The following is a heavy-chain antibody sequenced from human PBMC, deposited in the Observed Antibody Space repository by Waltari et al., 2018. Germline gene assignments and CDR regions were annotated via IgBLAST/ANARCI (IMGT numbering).Heavy chain of an antibody. CDR3: ATAMVQHNAFDI. Sequence: EVQLLESGGGLVQPGGSLRLSCAASGFTFSSYAMSWVRQAPGKGLEWVSVIYSGGSSTYYADPVKGRFTNSRDNSKNTLYLQMNSLRAEDTAVYYCATAMVQHNAFDIWGQGTMVTVSS. CDR2: IYSGGSST. V-gene: IGHV3-23*03. D-gene: IGHD3-10*01. J-gene: IGHJ3*02. CDR1: GFTFSSYA.